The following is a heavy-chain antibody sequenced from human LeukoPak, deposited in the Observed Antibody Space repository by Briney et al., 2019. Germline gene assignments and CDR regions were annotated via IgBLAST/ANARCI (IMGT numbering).Heavy chain of an antibody. J-gene: IGHJ4*02. CDR3: VKDLAGTTSY. CDR2: ISSNGDST. CDR1: GFPFNSYA. D-gene: IGHD1-1*01. Sequence: GGSLRPSRSAPGFPFNSYAMHWVPQAPGKGLEYGSAISSNGDSTYYADSVKGRFTISRDNSKNTLYLQRSSLRAEDTAVYYCVKDLAGTTSYWGQGTLVTVSS. V-gene: IGHV3-64D*06.